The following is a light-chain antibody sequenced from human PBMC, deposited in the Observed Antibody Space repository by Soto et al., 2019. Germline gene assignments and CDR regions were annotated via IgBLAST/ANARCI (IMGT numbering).Light chain of an antibody. V-gene: IGLV2-14*03. CDR3: SSYTSSSTVI. CDR1: SSDVGGYNY. Sequence: ALTQPASVSGSPGQSITISCTGTSSDVGGYNYVSWYQQHPGRAPKLIIYDVSDRPSGVSDRFSGSKSGNTASLTISGLQAEDEADYYCSSYTSSSTVIFGGGTKLTVL. J-gene: IGLJ2*01. CDR2: DVS.